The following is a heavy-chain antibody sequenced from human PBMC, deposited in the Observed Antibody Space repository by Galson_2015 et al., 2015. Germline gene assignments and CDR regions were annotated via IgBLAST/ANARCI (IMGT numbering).Heavy chain of an antibody. J-gene: IGHJ6*03. CDR1: GGSISSSSYY. Sequence: LTCTVSGGSISSSSYYWGWIRQPPGKGLEWIGSIYYSGSTYYNPSLKSRVTISVDTSKNQFSLKLSSVTAADTAVYYCARRAVTGTTRSDYYMDVWGKGTTVTVSS. CDR3: ARRAVTGTTRSDYYMDV. CDR2: IYYSGST. V-gene: IGHV4-39*01. D-gene: IGHD1-20*01.